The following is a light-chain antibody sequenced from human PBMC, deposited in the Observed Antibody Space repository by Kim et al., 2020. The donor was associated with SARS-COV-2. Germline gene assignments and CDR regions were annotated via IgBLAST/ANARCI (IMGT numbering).Light chain of an antibody. CDR1: NIRSYC. Sequence: LAQTVRVTFQGDNIRSYCAWWDRQQPRQAHVLVIYGNDNRPSGSPDRFSGSSSGNTASLTITGAKAEDEADDYCNSRDNSGNHWVFGGGTQLTVL. CDR2: GND. V-gene: IGLV3-19*01. CDR3: NSRDNSGNHWV. J-gene: IGLJ3*02.